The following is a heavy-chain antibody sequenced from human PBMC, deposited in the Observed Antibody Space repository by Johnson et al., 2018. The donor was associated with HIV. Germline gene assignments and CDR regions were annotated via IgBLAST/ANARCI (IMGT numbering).Heavy chain of an antibody. CDR3: ARDGGVCRCTSFLGSPGFYDTSHAFDS. CDR1: GFTFSSYA. Sequence: VQLVESGGGVVQPGRSLRLSCVASGFTFSSYAMHWVRQAPGKGLEWVAVISYDGSNKYYADSVKGRFTISRDNSKNTLYLQMNRLRAEYTDGYYCARDGGVCRCTSFLGSPGFYDTSHAFDSWGQGTMVTVSS. D-gene: IGHD2-2*01. CDR2: ISYDGSNK. J-gene: IGHJ3*02. V-gene: IGHV3-30-3*01.